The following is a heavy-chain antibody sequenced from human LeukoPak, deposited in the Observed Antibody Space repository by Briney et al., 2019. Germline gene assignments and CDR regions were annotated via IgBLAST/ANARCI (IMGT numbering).Heavy chain of an antibody. J-gene: IGHJ4*02. CDR1: GFTFSSYA. Sequence: GGSLRLSCAASGFTFSSYAMHWVRQAPGKGLEWVAVISYDGSNKYYADSVKGRFTISRDNSKNTLYLQMNSLRAEDSAVYYCARASGSLGRYFDYWGQGTLVTVSS. CDR2: ISYDGSNK. V-gene: IGHV3-30*04. D-gene: IGHD1-26*01. CDR3: ARASGSLGRYFDY.